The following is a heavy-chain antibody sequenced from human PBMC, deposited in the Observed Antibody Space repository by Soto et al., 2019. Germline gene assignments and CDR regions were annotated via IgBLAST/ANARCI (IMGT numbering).Heavy chain of an antibody. CDR1: GFTFNSYA. CDR2: ISGSGGST. V-gene: IGHV3-23*01. J-gene: IGHJ4*02. CDR3: ASRSSGWYFDY. Sequence: EVQLLESGGGLVQPGGSLRLSCAASGFTFNSYAMNWVRQAPGKGLEWVSVISGSGGSTYYADSVKGRFTISRDNSKNTLYLQMNGLRAEDTAVYYCASRSSGWYFDYWGQGTLVTVSS. D-gene: IGHD6-19*01.